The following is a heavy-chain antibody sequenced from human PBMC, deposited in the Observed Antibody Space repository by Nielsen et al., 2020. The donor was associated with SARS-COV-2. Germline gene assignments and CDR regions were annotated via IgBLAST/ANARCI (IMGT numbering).Heavy chain of an antibody. D-gene: IGHD3-3*01. CDR3: ARVITSVFGVVNYFDY. Sequence: SETLSLTCTVSGGSISSGDYYWSWIRQHPGKGLEWIGYIYYRGSTYYNPSLKSRVTISVDRSKNQFSLKLSSVTAADTAVYYCARVITSVFGVVNYFDYWGQGTLVTVSS. J-gene: IGHJ4*02. CDR1: GGSISSGDYY. V-gene: IGHV4-30-4*08. CDR2: IYYRGST.